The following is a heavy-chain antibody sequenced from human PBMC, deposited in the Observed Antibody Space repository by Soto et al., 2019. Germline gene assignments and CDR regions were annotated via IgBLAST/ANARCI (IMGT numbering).Heavy chain of an antibody. D-gene: IGHD2-2*01. CDR1: GGTFSNYP. CDR2: ISAYNGNT. Sequence: ASVKVSCKASGGTFSNYPISWVRQAPGQGLEWMGWISAYNGNTNYAQKLQGRVTMTTDTSTSTAYMELRSLRSDDTAVYYCARLYCISTSCYLGMDVWGQGTTVTVSS. V-gene: IGHV1-18*01. CDR3: ARLYCISTSCYLGMDV. J-gene: IGHJ6*02.